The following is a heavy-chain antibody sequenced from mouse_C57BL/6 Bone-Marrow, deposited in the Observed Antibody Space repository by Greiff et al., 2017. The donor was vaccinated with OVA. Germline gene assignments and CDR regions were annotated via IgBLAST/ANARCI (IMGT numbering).Heavy chain of an antibody. J-gene: IGHJ3*01. V-gene: IGHV1-62-2*01. CDR1: GYTFTEYT. CDR2: FYPGSGSI. Sequence: QVHVKQSGAELVKPGASVKLSCKASGYTFTEYTIHWVKQRSGQGLEWIGWFYPGSGSIKYNEKFKDKATLTADKSSSTVYMELSRLTSEDSAVYFCARHERWEYSNYAWFAYWGQGTLVTVSA. CDR3: ARHERWEYSNYAWFAY. D-gene: IGHD2-5*01.